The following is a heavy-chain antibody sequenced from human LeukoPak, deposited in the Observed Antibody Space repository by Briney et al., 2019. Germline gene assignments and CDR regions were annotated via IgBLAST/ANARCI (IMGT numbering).Heavy chain of an antibody. J-gene: IGHJ4*02. CDR2: ISWNSGSI. D-gene: IGHD5-12*01. Sequence: GGSLRLSCAASGFTFDDYAMHWVRQAPGKGLEWVSGISWNSGSIGYADSVKGRFTISRDNAKNSLYLQMNSLRAEDTALYYCAKDRSPQGEYSGYPDYWGQGTLVTVSS. CDR1: GFTFDDYA. V-gene: IGHV3-9*01. CDR3: AKDRSPQGEYSGYPDY.